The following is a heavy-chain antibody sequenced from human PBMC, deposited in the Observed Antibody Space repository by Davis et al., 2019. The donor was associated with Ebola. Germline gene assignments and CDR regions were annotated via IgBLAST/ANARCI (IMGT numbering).Heavy chain of an antibody. D-gene: IGHD5-24*01. CDR2: INPNSGGT. J-gene: IGHJ3*02. V-gene: IGHV1-2*06. CDR3: ASRRDGYNFGDAFDI. CDR1: GYTFTGYY. Sequence: ASVKVSCKASGYTFTGYYMHWVRQAPGQGLEWMGRINPNSGGTNYAQKFQGRVTMTRDTSISTAYMELSRLRSDDTAVYYCASRRDGYNFGDAFDIWGQGTMVTVSS.